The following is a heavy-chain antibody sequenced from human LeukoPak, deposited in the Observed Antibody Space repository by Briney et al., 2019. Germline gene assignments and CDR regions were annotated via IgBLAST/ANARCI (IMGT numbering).Heavy chain of an antibody. D-gene: IGHD3-22*01. CDR2: IHYSGST. CDR1: GGSINSYY. V-gene: IGHV4-59*01. Sequence: SETLSLTCTVSGGSINSYYWSWIRQPPGTGLEWIGYIHYSGSTNYSPSLKSRVTISVDTSKNQFSLKLSSVTAADTAVYYCARVRDRSGYFYDFDYWGQGTLVTVSS. J-gene: IGHJ4*02. CDR3: ARVRDRSGYFYDFDY.